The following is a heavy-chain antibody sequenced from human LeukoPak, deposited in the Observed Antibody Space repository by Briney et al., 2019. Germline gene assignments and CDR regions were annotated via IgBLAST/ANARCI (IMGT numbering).Heavy chain of an antibody. V-gene: IGHV1-2*02. J-gene: IGHJ5*02. CDR2: INPNSGGT. CDR1: GYTFTGYY. Sequence: ASVKVSCKAPGYTFTGYYMHWVRQAPGQGLEWMGWINPNSGGTNYAQKFQGRVTMTRDTSISTAYMELSRLRSDDTAVYYCARDRDCSGGSCYAWFDPWGQGTLVTVSS. CDR3: ARDRDCSGGSCYAWFDP. D-gene: IGHD2-15*01.